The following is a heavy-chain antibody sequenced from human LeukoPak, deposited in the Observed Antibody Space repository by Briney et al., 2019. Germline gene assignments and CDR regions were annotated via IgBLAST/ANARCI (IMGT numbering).Heavy chain of an antibody. CDR3: ARGYYDSSGYGMDV. V-gene: IGHV4-39*07. CDR2: ISYDGIP. D-gene: IGHD3-22*01. CDR1: GGSISGGRYY. J-gene: IGHJ6*02. Sequence: SETLSLTCTVSGGSISGGRYYLAWIRQPPGKGLEWIASISYDGIPYYNPSLKSRVTISVDTSKNQFSLKLSSVTAADTAVYYCARGYYDSSGYGMDVWGQGTTVTVSS.